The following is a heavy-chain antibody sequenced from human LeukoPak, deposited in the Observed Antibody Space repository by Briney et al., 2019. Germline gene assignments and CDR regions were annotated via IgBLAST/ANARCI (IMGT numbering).Heavy chain of an antibody. J-gene: IGHJ4*02. CDR2: ISGSGGST. CDR3: TKDRQYGSAAPYYFDY. CDR1: GFTFSSYA. Sequence: PGGSLRLSCAASGFTFSSYAMSWVRQAPGKGLEWVSAISGSGGSTYYADSVKGRFTISRDNSKNTLYLQMNSLRAEDTAVYYRTKDRQYGSAAPYYFDYWGQGTLVTVSS. V-gene: IGHV3-23*01. D-gene: IGHD3-10*01.